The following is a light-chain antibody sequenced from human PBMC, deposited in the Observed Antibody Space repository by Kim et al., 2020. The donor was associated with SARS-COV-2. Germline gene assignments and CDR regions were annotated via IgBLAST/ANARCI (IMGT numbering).Light chain of an antibody. CDR2: EVS. J-gene: IGLJ1*01. CDR1: SSDVGSYNH. Sequence: GRSITISCTGTSSDVGSYNHVSWYQQQPGKAPKLMIYEVSKRPSGVSNRFSGSKSGNTASLTISGLQAEDEADYYCLSYTTRITFVFGTGTKVTVL. V-gene: IGLV2-23*02. CDR3: LSYTTRITFV.